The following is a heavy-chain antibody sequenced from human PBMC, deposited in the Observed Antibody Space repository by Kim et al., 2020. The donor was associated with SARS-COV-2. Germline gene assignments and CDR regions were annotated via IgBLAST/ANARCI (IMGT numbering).Heavy chain of an antibody. V-gene: IGHV4-39*07. D-gene: IGHD3-22*01. CDR2: IYYSGST. CDR3: ARDSKASGYYSGYFDY. CDR1: GGSISSSSYY. J-gene: IGHJ4*02. Sequence: SETLSLTCTVSGGSISSSSYYWGWIRQPPGKGLEWIGSIYYSGSTYYNPSLKSRVTISVDTSKNQFSLKLSSVTAADTAVYYCARDSKASGYYSGYFDYWGQGTLVTVSS.